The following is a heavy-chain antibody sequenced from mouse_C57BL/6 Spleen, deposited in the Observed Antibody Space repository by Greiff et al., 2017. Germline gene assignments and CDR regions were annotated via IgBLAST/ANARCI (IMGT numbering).Heavy chain of an antibody. D-gene: IGHD2-3*01. CDR2: IWSGGST. Sequence: QVQLQQSGPGLVQPSQSLSITCTVSGFSLTSYGVPWVRQSPGKGLEWLGVIWSGGSTDYHAAFISRLSISKDNSKSQVFFKMNSLQADDTAIYYCARPDGYYPYYAMDYWGQGTSVTVSS. CDR1: GFSLTSYG. J-gene: IGHJ4*01. CDR3: ARPDGYYPYYAMDY. V-gene: IGHV2-2*01.